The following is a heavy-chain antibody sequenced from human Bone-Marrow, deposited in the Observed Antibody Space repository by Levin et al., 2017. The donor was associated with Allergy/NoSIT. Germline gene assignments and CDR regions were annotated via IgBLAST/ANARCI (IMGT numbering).Heavy chain of an antibody. V-gene: IGHV1-18*01. Sequence: PAASVKVSCKASGYSFFNYGINWVRQATGQGLEWLGWVSPFHGNTRFAQRFQGRVTLTTDTSTNTAYMELTSLRSDDTAMYYCARDAQPYWSISICYRRTWFGPWGQGPRVTGS. CDR3: ARDAQPYWSISICYRRTWFGP. CDR1: GYSFFNYG. J-gene: IGHJ5*02. CDR2: VSPFHGNT. D-gene: IGHD2-2*02.